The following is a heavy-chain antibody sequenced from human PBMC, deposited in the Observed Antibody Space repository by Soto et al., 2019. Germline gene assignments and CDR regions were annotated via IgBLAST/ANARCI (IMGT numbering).Heavy chain of an antibody. D-gene: IGHD3-16*02. CDR3: ARDQGLHLGELSLGVDAFDI. J-gene: IGHJ3*02. CDR2: IYYSGST. V-gene: IGHV4-31*03. Sequence: SETLSLTCNVSGGSISSGGYYWSWIRQHPGKGLEWIGYIYYSGSTYYNPSLKSRVAISVDTSKNQFSLKLSSVTAADTAVYYCARDQGLHLGELSLGVDAFDIWGQGTMVTVSS. CDR1: GGSISSGGYY.